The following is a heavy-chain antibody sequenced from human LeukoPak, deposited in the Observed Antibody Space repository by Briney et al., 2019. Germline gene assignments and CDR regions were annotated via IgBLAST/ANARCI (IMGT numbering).Heavy chain of an antibody. CDR3: AKARNSDYRFGFDX. CDR2: XXGXXGXT. Sequence: XXGXXGXTYYXDSXKGRXTFFGDNSRNTLYLQMSSLRAEDTXVYYCAKARNSDYRFGFDXWGQGTMVTVSS. J-gene: IGHJ3*01. D-gene: IGHD4-11*01. V-gene: IGHV3-23*01.